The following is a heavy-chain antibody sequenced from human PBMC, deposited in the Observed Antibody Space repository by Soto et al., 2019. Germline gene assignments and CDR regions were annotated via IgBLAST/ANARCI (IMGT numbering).Heavy chain of an antibody. Sequence: QVQLVESGGGVVQPGRSLRLSCAASGFTFSSYAMHWVRQAPGKGLEWVAVISYDGSNKYYADSVKGRFTISRDNPKNTLYLQMNSLRAEDTAVYYCARDSCSSTSCHIYGMDVWGQGTTVTVSS. V-gene: IGHV3-30-3*01. J-gene: IGHJ6*02. CDR1: GFTFSSYA. D-gene: IGHD2-2*01. CDR3: ARDSCSSTSCHIYGMDV. CDR2: ISYDGSNK.